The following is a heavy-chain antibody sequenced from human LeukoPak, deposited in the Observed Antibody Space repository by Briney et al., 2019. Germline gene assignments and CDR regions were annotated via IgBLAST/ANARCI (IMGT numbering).Heavy chain of an antibody. CDR3: AREPGRYCSSTSCPDY. CDR2: IIPILGIA. CDR1: GGTFSSYA. V-gene: IGHV1-69*04. Sequence: SVKVSCKASGGTFSSYAIIWVRQAPGQGLEWMGRIIPILGIANYAQKFQGRVTITADKSASTAYMELSSLRSEDTAVYYCAREPGRYCSSTSCPDYWGQGTLVTVSS. D-gene: IGHD2-2*01. J-gene: IGHJ4*02.